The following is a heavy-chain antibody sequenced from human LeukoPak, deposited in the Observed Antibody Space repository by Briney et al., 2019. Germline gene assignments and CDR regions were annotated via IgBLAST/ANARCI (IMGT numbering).Heavy chain of an antibody. CDR3: ARSPYILWWLNFDY. V-gene: IGHV3-30-3*01. J-gene: IGHJ4*02. D-gene: IGHD2-21*01. CDR2: ISYDGSNK. Sequence: GSLRLSCAASGFTFSSYAMHWVRQAPGKGLEWVAVISYDGSNKYYADSVKGRFTISRDNSKNTLYLQMNSLRAEDTAVYYCARSPYILWWLNFDYWGQGTLVTVSS. CDR1: GFTFSSYA.